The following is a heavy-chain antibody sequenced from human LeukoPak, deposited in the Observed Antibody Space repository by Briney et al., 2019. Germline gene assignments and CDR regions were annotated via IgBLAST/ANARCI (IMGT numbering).Heavy chain of an antibody. V-gene: IGHV3-7*01. CDR1: GFTFSSYW. Sequence: GGSLRLSCAASGFTFSSYWMSWVRQAPGKGLEWLANIKQDGSEKYYVDSVKGRFTISRDNAKNSLYLQMNSLRAEDTAVYYCAKGYSSGWYDYWGQGTLVTVSS. CDR2: IKQDGSEK. J-gene: IGHJ4*02. D-gene: IGHD6-19*01. CDR3: AKGYSSGWYDY.